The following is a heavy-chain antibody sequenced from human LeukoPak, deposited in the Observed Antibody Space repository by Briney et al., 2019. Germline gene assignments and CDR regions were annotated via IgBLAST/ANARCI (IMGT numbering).Heavy chain of an antibody. V-gene: IGHV3-66*04. CDR1: GFTFSSYG. Sequence: AGGSLRLSCAASGFTFSSYGMHWVRQAPGKGLEWVSVIYSGGSTYYADSVKGRFTISRDNSKNALYLQMNSLRAEDTAVYYCTRPVYSSSGDSWGRGTPVTVSS. CDR2: IYSGGST. J-gene: IGHJ4*02. D-gene: IGHD6-6*01. CDR3: TRPVYSSSGDS.